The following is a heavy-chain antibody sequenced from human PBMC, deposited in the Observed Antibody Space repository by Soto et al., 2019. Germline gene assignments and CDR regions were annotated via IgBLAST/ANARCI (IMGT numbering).Heavy chain of an antibody. V-gene: IGHV1-18*01. CDR3: ATATSEVTMVRGYGMDV. CDR1: GYSFTDYG. Sequence: GASVKVSCKASGYSFTDYGIHWVRQAPGQGLEWMGWISTYNGNTNYAQKLQGRVTMTTDTSTTTAYIEQRSLRSDDTAVFYCATATSEVTMVRGYGMDVWG. CDR2: ISTYNGNT. D-gene: IGHD3-10*01. J-gene: IGHJ6*02.